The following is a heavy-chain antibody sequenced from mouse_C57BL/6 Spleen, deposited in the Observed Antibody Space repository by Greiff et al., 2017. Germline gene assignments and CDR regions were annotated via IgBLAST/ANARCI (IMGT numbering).Heavy chain of an antibody. CDR2: ISSGGDYI. J-gene: IGHJ3*01. V-gene: IGHV5-9-1*02. Sequence: EVQGVESGEGLVKPGGSLKLSCAASGFTFSSYAMSWVRQTPEKRLEWVAYISSGGDYIYYADTVKGRFTISRDNARNSLYLQMSSLKSEDTAMYDWTRKGDTWVAYWGQGTLVTVSA. D-gene: IGHD2-13*01. CDR3: TRKGDTWVAY. CDR1: GFTFSSYA.